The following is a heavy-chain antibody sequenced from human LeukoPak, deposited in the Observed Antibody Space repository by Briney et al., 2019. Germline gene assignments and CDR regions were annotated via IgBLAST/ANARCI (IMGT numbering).Heavy chain of an antibody. CDR2: INSDGSST. D-gene: IGHD6-25*01. Sequence: GGSLRLSCATSGLTFSSNWMHWVRQAPGKGLVWVSRINSDGSSTIYADSVKGRFTISRDNAKNTLYLQMNSLRAEDTAVYYCSTQRGGSPGDYWGQGALVTVTS. CDR1: GLTFSSNW. J-gene: IGHJ4*02. V-gene: IGHV3-74*01. CDR3: STQRGGSPGDY.